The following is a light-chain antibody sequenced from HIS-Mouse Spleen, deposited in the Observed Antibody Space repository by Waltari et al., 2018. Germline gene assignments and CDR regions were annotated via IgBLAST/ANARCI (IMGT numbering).Light chain of an antibody. J-gene: IGLJ2*01. V-gene: IGLV3-10*01. CDR2: EDS. CDR3: YSTDSSGNHRV. Sequence: SYELTQPPSVSVSPGQTARITCSGDALPKKYAYWYQQKSGQAPVLVIYEDSKRPSAIPERCPGSSSGTMATLTISGAQVEDEADYYCYSTDSSGNHRVFGGGTKLTVL. CDR1: ALPKKY.